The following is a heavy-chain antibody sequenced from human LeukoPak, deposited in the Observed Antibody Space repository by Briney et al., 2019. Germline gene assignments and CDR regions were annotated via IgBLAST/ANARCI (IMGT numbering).Heavy chain of an antibody. Sequence: GGSLRFSGAASGFDFNNSWMSWVRQPPGKGLEWVGRIKSETHGGTTDYAAPVKGRFIISRDDSKTSLYLQMNSLKTDDTAVYFCATDRAATVSSGHYDFDYWGQGILVTVSS. D-gene: IGHD3-22*01. CDR3: ATDRAATVSSGHYDFDY. CDR1: GFDFNNSW. V-gene: IGHV3-15*01. CDR2: IKSETHGGTT. J-gene: IGHJ4*02.